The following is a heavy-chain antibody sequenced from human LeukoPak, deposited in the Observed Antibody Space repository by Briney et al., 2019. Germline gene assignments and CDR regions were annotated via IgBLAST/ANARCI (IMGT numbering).Heavy chain of an antibody. CDR1: GFTFSSYW. Sequence: GGSLRLSCAASGFTFSSYWMHWVRQVSGKGLEWVGHIRSRPKNYATSYAASLKGGFTISRDDSKNTVYLQMNNLQTEDTAIYYCTSPAHDFDLWGGYYSVWGQGTLVTVSS. V-gene: IGHV3-73*01. D-gene: IGHD3-3*01. CDR2: IRSRPKNYAT. J-gene: IGHJ4*02. CDR3: TSPAHDFDLWGGYYSV.